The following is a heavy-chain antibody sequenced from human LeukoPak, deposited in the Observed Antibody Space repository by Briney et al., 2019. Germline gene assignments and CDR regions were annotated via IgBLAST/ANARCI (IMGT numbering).Heavy chain of an antibody. CDR3: VKDSTGVHIWHY. J-gene: IGHJ4*02. D-gene: IGHD1-14*01. V-gene: IGHV3-23*01. CDR2: ISGSGGST. CDR1: GFTFSGFA. Sequence: GGSLRLSCAASGFTFSGFAMTWVRQAPGKGLEWVSSISGSGGSTYYADSVKGRFTISRDNSMNTLYLQMNSVRVEDTAVYYCVKDSTGVHIWHYWGQGTLVTVSS.